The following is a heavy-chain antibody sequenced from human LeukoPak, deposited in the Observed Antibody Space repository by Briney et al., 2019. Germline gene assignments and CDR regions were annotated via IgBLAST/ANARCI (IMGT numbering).Heavy chain of an antibody. CDR3: ARAILYYDSSGYIDY. V-gene: IGHV4-39*07. Sequence: SETLSLTCTVSGGSISSSSYYWGWIRQPPGKGLEWIGSIYYSGSTYHNPSLKSRVTISVDTSKNQFSLKLSSVTAADTAVYYCARAILYYDSSGYIDYWGQGTLVTVSS. J-gene: IGHJ4*02. D-gene: IGHD3-22*01. CDR2: IYYSGST. CDR1: GGSISSSSYY.